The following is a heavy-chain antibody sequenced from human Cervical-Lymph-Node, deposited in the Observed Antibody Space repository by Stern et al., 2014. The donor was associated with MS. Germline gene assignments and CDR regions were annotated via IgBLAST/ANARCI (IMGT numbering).Heavy chain of an antibody. CDR2: ITPRFGTT. CDR1: GDTFISYS. V-gene: IGHV1-69*01. CDR3: ARGGVVPADTTWFDP. Sequence: QVQLVQSGAEVKRPGSSVKVSCKAFGDTFISYSFSWERQAPGQGLEWMGGITPRFGTTVYAQQLQGIVTITADESSSTVYMELTSLTSQDTAVYYCARGGVVPADTTWFDPWGQGTPVTVSS. D-gene: IGHD2-2*01. J-gene: IGHJ5*02.